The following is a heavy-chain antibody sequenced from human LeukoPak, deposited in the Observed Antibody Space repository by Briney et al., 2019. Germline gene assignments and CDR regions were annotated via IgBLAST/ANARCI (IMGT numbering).Heavy chain of an antibody. CDR2: ISSSSSYI. J-gene: IGHJ4*02. D-gene: IGHD3-10*01. CDR3: AKDKPRGSVDG. V-gene: IGHV3-21*04. Sequence: GGSLRLSCAAYGFTFSSYSMNWVRQAPGKGLEWVSSISSSSSYIYYADSVKGRFTISRDNSKNSLYLHTNSLRAEDTAFYYCAKDKPRGSVDGWGRGALVTVSS. CDR1: GFTFSSYS.